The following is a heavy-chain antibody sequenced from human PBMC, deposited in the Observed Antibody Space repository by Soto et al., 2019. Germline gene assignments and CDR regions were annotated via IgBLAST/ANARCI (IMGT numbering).Heavy chain of an antibody. CDR1: GGSISCYY. J-gene: IGHJ5*02. Sequence: PSETLSLTCTVSGGSISCYYWSWIRQPPGKGLEWIGYIYYSGSTNYNPSLKSRVTISVDTSKNQFSLKLSSVTAADTAVYYCARYASIAARNNWFDPWGQGTLVTVS. V-gene: IGHV4-59*01. CDR2: IYYSGST. D-gene: IGHD6-6*01. CDR3: ARYASIAARNNWFDP.